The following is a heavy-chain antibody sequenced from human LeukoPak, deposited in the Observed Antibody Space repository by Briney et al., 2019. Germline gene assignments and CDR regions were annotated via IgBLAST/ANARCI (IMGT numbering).Heavy chain of an antibody. V-gene: IGHV1-69*13. Sequence: SVKVSRKASGGTFSSYAISWVRQAPGQGLEWMGGIIPIFGTANYAQKFQGRVTITADESTSTAYMELSSLRSEDTAVYYCARDPTVYDSSGYQSWGQGTLVTVSS. D-gene: IGHD3-22*01. CDR1: GGTFSSYA. J-gene: IGHJ5*02. CDR3: ARDPTVYDSSGYQS. CDR2: IIPIFGTA.